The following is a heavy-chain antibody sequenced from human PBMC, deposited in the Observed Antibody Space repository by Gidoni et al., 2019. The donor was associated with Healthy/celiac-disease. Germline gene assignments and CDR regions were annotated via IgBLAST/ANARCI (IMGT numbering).Heavy chain of an antibody. CDR3: AKDMGLNGDYNWFDP. J-gene: IGHJ5*02. Sequence: EVQLVESGGGLVQPGRSLRLSCAVPGFTFDDYAMHWVRQAPGTGLGWVSGISWNSGSIGYADAVKGRFTISRDNAKNSLYLQMNSLRAEDTALYYCAKDMGLNGDYNWFDPWGQGTLVTVSS. D-gene: IGHD4-17*01. V-gene: IGHV3-9*01. CDR2: ISWNSGSI. CDR1: GFTFDDYA.